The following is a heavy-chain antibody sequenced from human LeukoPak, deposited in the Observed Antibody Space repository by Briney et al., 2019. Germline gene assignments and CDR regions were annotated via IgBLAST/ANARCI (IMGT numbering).Heavy chain of an antibody. D-gene: IGHD2-15*01. J-gene: IGHJ4*02. CDR3: AKDYGSWANYFDY. Sequence: GGSLRLSCAASGFTFNNYDMHWVRQAPGKGLEWVAFIRYDGSNKYYADSVKGRFTFSRDNSKNTLYLQMNSLRPEDTAVYYCAKDYGSWANYFDYWGQGTLVTVSS. CDR1: GFTFNNYD. V-gene: IGHV3-30*02. CDR2: IRYDGSNK.